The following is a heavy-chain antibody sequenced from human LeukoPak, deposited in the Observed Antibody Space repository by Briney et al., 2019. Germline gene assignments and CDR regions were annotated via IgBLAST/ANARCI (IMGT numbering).Heavy chain of an antibody. CDR3: ARDPYYYDSSGYYSTFDY. V-gene: IGHV3-23*01. Sequence: PGGSLRLSCAASGFTFSSYGMSWVRQAPGKGLEWVSAISGSGGSTYYADSVKGRFTISRDNAKNSLYLQMNSLRAEDTAVYYCARDPYYYDSSGYYSTFDYWGQGTLVTVSS. J-gene: IGHJ4*02. CDR2: ISGSGGST. CDR1: GFTFSSYG. D-gene: IGHD3-22*01.